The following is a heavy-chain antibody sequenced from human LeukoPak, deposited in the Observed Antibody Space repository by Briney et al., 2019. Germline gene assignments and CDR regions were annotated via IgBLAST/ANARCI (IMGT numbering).Heavy chain of an antibody. CDR2: INHSGST. D-gene: IGHD1-26*01. V-gene: IGHV4-34*01. CDR1: GGSFSGYY. J-gene: IGHJ4*02. CDR3: ARGKRSIVGATTFDY. Sequence: SETLSLTCAVYGGSFSGYYWSWIRQPPGKGLEWIGEINHSGSTNYNPSLKSRVTISVDTSKNQFSLKLSSVTAADTAVYYCARGKRSIVGATTFDYWGQGTLVTVSS.